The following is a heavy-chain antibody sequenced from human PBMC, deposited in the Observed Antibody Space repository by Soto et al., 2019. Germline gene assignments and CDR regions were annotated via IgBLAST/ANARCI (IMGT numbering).Heavy chain of an antibody. J-gene: IGHJ5*02. CDR3: VRGPDYEGYAFFDS. CDR1: GTTFSNFA. D-gene: IGHD3-22*01. V-gene: IGHV1-69*13. CDR2: IILPFGTP. Sequence: SVKVSCKASGTTFSNFAIGWVRQAPGQGLEWMGGIILPFGTPNYAQKFQGRVTISADESMTTAYMELRGLRSEDTAVYYCVRGPDYEGYAFFDSWGQGALVTVSS.